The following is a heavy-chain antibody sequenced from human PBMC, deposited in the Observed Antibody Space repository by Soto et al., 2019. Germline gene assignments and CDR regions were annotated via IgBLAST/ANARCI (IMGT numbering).Heavy chain of an antibody. D-gene: IGHD3-3*01. CDR1: GFSLTTSGVG. V-gene: IGHV2-5*02. J-gene: IGHJ4*02. Sequence: QITLNESGPTVVRPTETLTLTCRFSGFSLTTSGVGGGWIRQSPGKAPEWLAPIYWDDDKRYSASLKIRLTITKDTSKNQVVLTVSDLDPTDTATYYCAHRVLRTVFGLVTTTAIYFDFWGQGTPGGVSS. CDR3: AHRVLRTVFGLVTTTAIYFDF. CDR2: IYWDDDK.